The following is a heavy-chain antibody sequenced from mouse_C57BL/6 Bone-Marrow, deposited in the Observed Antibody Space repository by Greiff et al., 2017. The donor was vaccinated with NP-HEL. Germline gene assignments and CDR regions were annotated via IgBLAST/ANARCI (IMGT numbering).Heavy chain of an antibody. CDR1: GYTFTSYW. CDR2: IDPSDSNT. J-gene: IGHJ2*01. CDR3: ARYYSNYVYYLDY. D-gene: IGHD2-5*01. Sequence: QVQLQHPGAELVRPGTSVKLSCKASGYTFTSYWMHWVKQRPGQGLEWIVVIDPSDSNTNYTQQFKGKATLTVDTSSSTAYMQLSSLTSEDSAVYYCARYYSNYVYYLDYWGQGTTLTVSS. V-gene: IGHV1-59*01.